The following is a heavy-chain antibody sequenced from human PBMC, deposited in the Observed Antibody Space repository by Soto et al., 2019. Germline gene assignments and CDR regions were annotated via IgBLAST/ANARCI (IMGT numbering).Heavy chain of an antibody. Sequence: EVQRVESGGGLIQTGGSLRLSCAASGFTFSSNDMNWVRPAPGKGLEWVSLIYSGGSTYYADSVKGRFTISRDNSTNTLSLQMSSLRAEDTAVYYCATRPLVPGAPWRQGTMVTVSS. V-gene: IGHV3-53*01. J-gene: IGHJ3*01. CDR2: IYSGGST. CDR1: GFTFSSND. D-gene: IGHD2-2*01. CDR3: ATRPLVPGAP.